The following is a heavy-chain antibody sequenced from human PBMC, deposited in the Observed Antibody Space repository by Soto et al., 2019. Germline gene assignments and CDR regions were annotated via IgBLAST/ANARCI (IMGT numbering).Heavy chain of an antibody. CDR2: ISSSSSVI. Sequence: GGSLRLSCATSGFILSDCAMNWVRQAPGKGLEWVSYISSSSSVIDYADSVKGRFTISRDNSKNTLYLQMNSLRAEDTAVYYCARDPSITGSIDLPPWFDPWGQGTLVTVSS. J-gene: IGHJ5*02. V-gene: IGHV3-48*01. CDR3: ARDPSITGSIDLPPWFDP. CDR1: GFILSDCA. D-gene: IGHD2-15*01.